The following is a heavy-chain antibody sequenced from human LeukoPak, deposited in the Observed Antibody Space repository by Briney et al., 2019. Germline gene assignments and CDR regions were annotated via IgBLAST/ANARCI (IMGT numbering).Heavy chain of an antibody. D-gene: IGHD3-16*02. CDR1: GFTFSSYG. J-gene: IGHJ4*02. CDR2: ISYDGSNK. Sequence: PGGSLRLSCAASGFTFSSYGMHWVRQAPGKGLEWVAVISYDGSNKYYADSVKGRFTISRDNSKNTLYLQMNSLRAEDTAVYYCAAADYVWGSYRLDHWGQGTLVTVSS. CDR3: AAADYVWGSYRLDH. V-gene: IGHV3-30*03.